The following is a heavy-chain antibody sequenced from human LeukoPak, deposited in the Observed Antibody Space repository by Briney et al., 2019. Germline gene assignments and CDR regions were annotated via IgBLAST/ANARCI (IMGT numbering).Heavy chain of an antibody. J-gene: IGHJ4*02. Sequence: GGSLRLSCAASGFTFSSNGMHWVRQAPGKGLEWVAFIQYDGTKKYYGDSVRGRFSIPRDNSKNTLYLQMSSLTAEDTAVYFCAKDRSGSNYGLHWGQGTLVSVSS. CDR1: GFTFSSNG. CDR2: IQYDGTKK. V-gene: IGHV3-30*02. D-gene: IGHD1-26*01. CDR3: AKDRSGSNYGLH.